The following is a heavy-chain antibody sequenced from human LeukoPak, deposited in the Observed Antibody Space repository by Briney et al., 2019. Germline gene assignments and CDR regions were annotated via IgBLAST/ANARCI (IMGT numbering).Heavy chain of an antibody. V-gene: IGHV4-59*01. Sequence: PSETLSLTCTVSGASFSNDYWSWVRQAPGKGLEWIGYIYHNGRTNYSPSLKSRITMSIDTSQNQFSLKLTSVTAADTAVYYCARASEGIGYFDTWGRGSLVTASS. D-gene: IGHD3-3*01. CDR1: GASFSNDY. J-gene: IGHJ4*02. CDR3: ARASEGIGYFDT. CDR2: IYHNGRT.